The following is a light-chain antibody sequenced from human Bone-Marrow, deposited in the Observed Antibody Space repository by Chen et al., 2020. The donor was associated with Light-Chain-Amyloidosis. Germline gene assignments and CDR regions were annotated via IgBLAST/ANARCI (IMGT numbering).Light chain of an antibody. J-gene: IGLJ2*01. CDR1: DLPTKY. CDR3: QSADSSGSYEVI. Sequence: SDELTQPPSVAVSPGKTARITCSGDDLPTKYAYWYQQKPGQAPVLVIHRDTERPSGISERFSGSSSGTTATLTVSGVQAEDGADYHCQSADSSGSYEVIFGGGTELTVL. V-gene: IGLV3-25*03. CDR2: RDT.